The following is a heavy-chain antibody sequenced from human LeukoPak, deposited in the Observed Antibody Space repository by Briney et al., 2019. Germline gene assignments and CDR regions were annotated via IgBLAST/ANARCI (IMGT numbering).Heavy chain of an antibody. CDR3: ARGAAISRGYSYGYMLKYFDY. Sequence: ASVKVSCKASGYTFTNYGISWVRQAPGQGLEWMGWISAYNGNTYYAQNLQVRVTMTTDTSTSTAYMELRSLRSDDTAVHYCARGAAISRGYSYGYMLKYFDYWGQGTLVTVSS. CDR2: ISAYNGNT. J-gene: IGHJ4*02. CDR1: GYTFTNYG. D-gene: IGHD5-18*01. V-gene: IGHV1-18*01.